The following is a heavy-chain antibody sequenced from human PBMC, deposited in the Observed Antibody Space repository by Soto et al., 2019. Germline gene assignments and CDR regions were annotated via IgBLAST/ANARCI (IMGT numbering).Heavy chain of an antibody. CDR2: IYYSGST. V-gene: IGHV4-30-4*01. J-gene: IGHJ5*02. Sequence: SETLSLTCTVSGGSISSGDYYWSWIRQPPGKGLEWIGYIYYSGSTYYNPSLKSRVTISVDTSKNQFSLKLSSVTAADTAVYYCARVENMTPNWFDPWGQGTLVTVSS. CDR1: GGSISSGDYY. CDR3: ARVENMTPNWFDP. D-gene: IGHD2-15*01.